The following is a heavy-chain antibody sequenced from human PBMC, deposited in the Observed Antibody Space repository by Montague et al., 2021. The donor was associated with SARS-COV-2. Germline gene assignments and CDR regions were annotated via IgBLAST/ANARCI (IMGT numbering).Heavy chain of an antibody. CDR3: ARESGSGSYLVY. V-gene: IGHV4-39*01. CDR2: IYYSGST. D-gene: IGHD3-10*01. J-gene: IGHJ4*02. Sequence: SETLSLTCTVSGGSISSSSYYWGWIRQPPGKGLEWIGSIYYSGSTYYNPSLKSRVTISVDTSKNQFSLKLSSVTAADTAVHYCARESGSGSYLVYWGQGTLVTVSS. CDR1: GGSISSSSYY.